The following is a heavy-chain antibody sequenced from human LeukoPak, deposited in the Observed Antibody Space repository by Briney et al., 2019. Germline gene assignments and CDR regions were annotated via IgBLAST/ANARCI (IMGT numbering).Heavy chain of an antibody. CDR2: LYYSGRT. CDR3: ARRRYYDGSGYLE. CDR1: GDSVSRSDSY. J-gene: IGHJ1*01. D-gene: IGHD3-22*01. Sequence: SETLSLTCSVSGDSVSRSDSYWGWIRQPPGKGLEWIGTLYYSGRTYYSPSLKSRVTMSVDPSNNQFSLHLRSVTAADTAVYYCARRRYYDGSGYLEWGQGTLLSVSS. V-gene: IGHV4-39*01.